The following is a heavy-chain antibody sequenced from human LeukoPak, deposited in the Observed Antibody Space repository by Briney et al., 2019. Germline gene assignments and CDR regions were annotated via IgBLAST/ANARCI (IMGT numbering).Heavy chain of an antibody. D-gene: IGHD4-17*01. V-gene: IGHV4-59*01. CDR1: GGSISSYY. Sequence: SETLSLTCTVSGGSISSYYWSWIRQPPGKRLEWIGYIYYSGSTNYNPSLKSRVTISVDTSKNQFSLKLSSVTAADTAVYYCARNRAGDYPYYFDYWGQGTLVTVSS. CDR2: IYYSGST. J-gene: IGHJ4*02. CDR3: ARNRAGDYPYYFDY.